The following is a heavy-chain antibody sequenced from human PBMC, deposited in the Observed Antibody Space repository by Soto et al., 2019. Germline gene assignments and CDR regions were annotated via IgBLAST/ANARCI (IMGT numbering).Heavy chain of an antibody. Sequence: GASVKVSCKASGVTSSSYAISWVRQAPGQGLEWMGGIIPIFGTANYAQKFQGRVTITADESTSTAYMELSSLRSEDTAVYYCARVLAPRGVVVVPAAIGFDPWGQGTLVTVSS. CDR1: GVTSSSYA. D-gene: IGHD2-2*02. J-gene: IGHJ5*02. CDR3: ARVLAPRGVVVVPAAIGFDP. CDR2: IIPIFGTA. V-gene: IGHV1-69*13.